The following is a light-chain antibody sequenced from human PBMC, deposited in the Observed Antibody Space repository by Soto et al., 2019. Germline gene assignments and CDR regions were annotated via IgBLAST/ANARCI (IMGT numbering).Light chain of an antibody. J-gene: IGLJ3*02. CDR3: LHYYGGAQSWV. CDR1: TGAVTSDHY. V-gene: IGLV7-43*01. Sequence: QAVVTQEPSLTVSPGGTVTLTCASSTGAVTSDHYSSWVQQKPGQAPRALIYGTGQKHSWAPARFSGSLLGDKAALTLSGVQPEDEADYYCLHYYGGAQSWVFGGGTKLTVL. CDR2: GTG.